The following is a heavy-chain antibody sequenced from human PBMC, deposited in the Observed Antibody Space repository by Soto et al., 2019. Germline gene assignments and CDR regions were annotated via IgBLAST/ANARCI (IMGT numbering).Heavy chain of an antibody. D-gene: IGHD6-13*01. CDR3: AITGYSSSWYLGGYYYYYGMDV. J-gene: IGHJ6*02. V-gene: IGHV4-39*01. CDR2: IYYSGST. Sequence: QLQLQESGPGLVKPSETLSLTCTVSGGSISSSSYYWGWIRQPPGKGLEWIGSIYYSGSTYYNPSLKSRVTISVDMSKNQFSLKLSSVTAADTAVYYCAITGYSSSWYLGGYYYYYGMDVWGQGTTVTVSS. CDR1: GGSISSSSYY.